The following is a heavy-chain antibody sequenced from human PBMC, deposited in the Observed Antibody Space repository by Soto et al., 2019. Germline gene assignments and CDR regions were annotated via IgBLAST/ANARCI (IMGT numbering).Heavy chain of an antibody. D-gene: IGHD3-9*01. J-gene: IGHJ4*02. CDR3: ARLKTYDILITSDY. V-gene: IGHV4-59*12. CDR2: MYNTGST. CDR1: GGSISGYY. Sequence: SETLSLTCTVSGGSISGYYWSWIRQPPGKGLEWIGYMYNTGSTVYNPSLKSRVTMSADTSKNQFSLKLSSVTAADTAVYFCARLKTYDILITSDYRCQGSLVTLSS.